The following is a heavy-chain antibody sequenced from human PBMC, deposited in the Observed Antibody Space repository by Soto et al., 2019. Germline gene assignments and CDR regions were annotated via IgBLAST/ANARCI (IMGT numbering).Heavy chain of an antibody. CDR2: INHSGST. CDR3: ARGRVVGAIVNWFDP. J-gene: IGHJ5*02. D-gene: IGHD1-26*01. CDR1: GGSFSGYY. V-gene: IGHV4-34*01. Sequence: SETLSLTCAVYGGSFSGYYWSWIRQPPGKGLEWIGEINHSGSTNYNPSHKSRDTISVDTSKNQFSLKLSTVTAADTAVNYCARGRVVGAIVNWFDPWGQGTLVTVSS.